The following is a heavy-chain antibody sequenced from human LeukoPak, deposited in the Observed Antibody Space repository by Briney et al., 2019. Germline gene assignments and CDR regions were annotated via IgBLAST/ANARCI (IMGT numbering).Heavy chain of an antibody. D-gene: IGHD7-27*01. J-gene: IGHJ4*02. CDR3: ARDLTGAYYFDY. V-gene: IGHV4-59*11. CDR1: GGSISSHY. CDR2: IYYSGST. Sequence: SETLSLTCTASGGSISSHYWDWIRQPPGKGLECVGYIYYSGSTNYNPSLKDRVTISVDTSKNQFSQKLSSVTAADTAVYYCARDLTGAYYFDYWGQGNLVTVSA.